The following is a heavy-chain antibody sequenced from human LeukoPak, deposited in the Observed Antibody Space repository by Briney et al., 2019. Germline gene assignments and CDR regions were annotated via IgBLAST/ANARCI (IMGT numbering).Heavy chain of an antibody. V-gene: IGHV3-30*03. CDR3: ARATADSSTNLRH. Sequence: PGGSLRLSCAASGFTFSSYGMHWVRQAPGKGLEWVAVISYDGSNKYYADSVKGRFTISRDNSKNTLYLQMNSLRSEDTAVYYCARATADSSTNLRHWGQGTLVTVSS. J-gene: IGHJ4*02. D-gene: IGHD4-17*01. CDR1: GFTFSSYG. CDR2: ISYDGSNK.